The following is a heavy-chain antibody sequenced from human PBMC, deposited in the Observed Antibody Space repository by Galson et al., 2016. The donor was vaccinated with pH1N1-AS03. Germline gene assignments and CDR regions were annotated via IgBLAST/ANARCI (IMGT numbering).Heavy chain of an antibody. V-gene: IGHV3-64*01. CDR3: ARGPVSYSNYWFPPPDY. CDR1: GFTFSSYA. J-gene: IGHJ4*02. Sequence: SLRLSCAASGFTFSSYAMHWVRQAPGKGLEYVSAISGNGHSTYYANSVKGRFTISRDNSKSTLFLQMGSLRPEDRAVYYCARGPVSYSNYWFPPPDYWGQGTLVTVSS. D-gene: IGHD6-13*01. CDR2: ISGNGHST.